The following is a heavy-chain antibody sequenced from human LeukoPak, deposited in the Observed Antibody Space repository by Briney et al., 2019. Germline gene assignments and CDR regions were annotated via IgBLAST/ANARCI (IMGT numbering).Heavy chain of an antibody. J-gene: IGHJ4*01. CDR1: GGSISSYY. D-gene: IGHD6-19*01. V-gene: IGHV4-59*01. CDR2: IYYSGIT. CDR3: ARKDDSGWYFDY. Sequence: SETLSLTCTVSGGSISSYYWSWIRQPPRKGPEWIGYIYYSGITNYNPSLKSRVTISVDTSKNQFSLKLSSVTAADTAVYFCARKDDSGWYFDYWGRGTLVTVSS.